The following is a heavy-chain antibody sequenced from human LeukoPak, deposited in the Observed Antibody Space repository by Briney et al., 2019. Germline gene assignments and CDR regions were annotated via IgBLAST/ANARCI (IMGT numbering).Heavy chain of an antibody. CDR2: IKSKTDGGTT. CDR1: GFTFSNAW. CDR3: TGLAAAATDY. V-gene: IGHV3-15*01. D-gene: IGHD6-13*01. J-gene: IGHJ4*02. Sequence: GVSLRLSCAASGFTFSNAWMSWVRQAPGKGLEWVGRIKSKTDGGTTDYAAPVKGRFTISRDDSKNTLYLQMNSPKTEDTAVYYCTGLAAAATDYWGQGTLVTVSS.